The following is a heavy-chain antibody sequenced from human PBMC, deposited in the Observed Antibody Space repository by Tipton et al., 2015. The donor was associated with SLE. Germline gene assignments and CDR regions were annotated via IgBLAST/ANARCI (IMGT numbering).Heavy chain of an antibody. CDR2: IYYSGST. D-gene: IGHD4-17*01. J-gene: IGHJ1*01. CDR3: AGPYGDYGYFHH. CDR1: GGSISSYY. Sequence: TLSLTCTVSGGSISSYYWSWIRQPPGKGLEWIGYIYYSGSTNYNPSLKRRVSMSVDTSKNQISLRLSSVTAADTAVYFCAGPYGDYGYFHHWGQGTLVTVSS. V-gene: IGHV4-59*01.